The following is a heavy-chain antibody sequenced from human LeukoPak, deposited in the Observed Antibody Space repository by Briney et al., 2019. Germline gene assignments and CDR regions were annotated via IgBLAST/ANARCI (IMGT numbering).Heavy chain of an antibody. CDR3: AKERDAKGYFDY. J-gene: IGHJ4*02. CDR2: ISGSGKT. CDR1: GFSFSTYA. V-gene: IGHV3-23*01. Sequence: GGSLRLSCAASGFSFSTYAMSWVRQAPGQGLEWVSAISGSGKTYYPDSVKGRFTISRDNSKNTLFLLMNGLRAEDTAVYYCAKERDAKGYFDYWGQGTLVTVSS.